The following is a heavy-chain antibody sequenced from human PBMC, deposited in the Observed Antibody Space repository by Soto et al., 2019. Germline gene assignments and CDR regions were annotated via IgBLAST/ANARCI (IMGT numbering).Heavy chain of an antibody. CDR1: GGTFSSYA. V-gene: IGHV1-69*12. CDR2: IIPIFGTA. J-gene: IGHJ6*02. CDR3: ARGLTDFWSVYHSYYYYGMYV. Sequence: QVQLVQSGAEVKKPGSSVKVSCKASGGTFSSYAISWVRQAPGQGLEWMGGIIPIFGTANYAQKFQGRVTITADESTSTAYMELSSLRSEDTAVYYCARGLTDFWSVYHSYYYYGMYVWGQGTTVTVSS. D-gene: IGHD3-3*01.